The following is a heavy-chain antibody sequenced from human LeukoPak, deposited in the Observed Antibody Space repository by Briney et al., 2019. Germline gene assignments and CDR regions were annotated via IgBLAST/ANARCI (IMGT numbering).Heavy chain of an antibody. CDR1: GGSISSYY. CDR2: IYYSGST. CDR3: ARDRTFYSYGSPYYYYGMDV. J-gene: IGHJ6*02. V-gene: IGHV4-59*01. D-gene: IGHD5-18*01. Sequence: SETLSLTCTVSGGSISSYYWSWIRQPPGKGLEWIGYIYYSGSTNYNPSPKSRVTISVDTSKNQFSLKLSSVTAADTAVYYCARDRTFYSYGSPYYYYGMDVWGQGTTVTVSS.